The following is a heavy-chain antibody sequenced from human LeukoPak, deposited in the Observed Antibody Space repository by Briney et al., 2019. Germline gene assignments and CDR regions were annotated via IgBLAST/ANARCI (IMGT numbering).Heavy chain of an antibody. CDR1: GGSFSGYY. D-gene: IGHD3-22*01. CDR3: ARGGRQTGLFGY. J-gene: IGHJ4*02. CDR2: MNHSGRT. Sequence: SQTLSLTCAVYGGSFSGYYWSWISQHPGNGRDWIGEMNHSGRTNYNLSLKSRVTISVDPSKDEFSLKLSSVTGADTAVYYCARGGRQTGLFGYGGRGTLVTVS. V-gene: IGHV4-34*01.